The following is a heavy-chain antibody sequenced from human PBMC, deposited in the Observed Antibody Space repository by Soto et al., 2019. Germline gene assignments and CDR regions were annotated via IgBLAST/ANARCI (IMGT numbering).Heavy chain of an antibody. CDR3: AREGATPFDS. V-gene: IGHV4-59*01. Sequence: QVQLQESGPGLVKPSETLSLTCTVSGGSISSYYWSWIRQPPGKGLEWIGYIYYSGSTNYNPSLQSRVTISVDTSKNQLSLKLSSVTAADKAVYYCAREGATPFDSWGQGTLVTVSS. J-gene: IGHJ4*02. CDR2: IYYSGST. CDR1: GGSISSYY. D-gene: IGHD1-26*01.